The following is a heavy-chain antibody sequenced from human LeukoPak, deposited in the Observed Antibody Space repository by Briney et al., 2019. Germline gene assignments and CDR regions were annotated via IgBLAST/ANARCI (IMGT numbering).Heavy chain of an antibody. CDR2: IYYSGST. V-gene: IGHV4-59*08. CDR3: ARHYGQYSSSWPPHYYYYGMDV. Sequence: PSETLSLTCTVSGGSISSYYWSWIRQPPGKGLEWIGYIYYSGSTNYNPSLKSRVTMSVDTSKNQFSLKLSSVTAADTAVYYCARHYGQYSSSWPPHYYYYGMDVWGQGTTVTVSS. J-gene: IGHJ6*02. CDR1: GGSISSYY. D-gene: IGHD6-13*01.